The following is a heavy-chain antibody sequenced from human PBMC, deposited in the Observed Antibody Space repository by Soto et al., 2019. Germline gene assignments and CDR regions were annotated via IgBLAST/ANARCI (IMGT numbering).Heavy chain of an antibody. J-gene: IGHJ4*02. CDR1: GYTISSYV. Sequence: ASVKVSCKASGYTISSYVLHWVRQAPGQSPEWMGWINPGNGETRYSQKVQGTVTITRDTSATTAYLELSSLRSEDTAVYYCARGRITAYYFDFWGQGTLVTVSS. V-gene: IGHV1-3*01. D-gene: IGHD1-20*01. CDR2: INPGNGET. CDR3: ARGRITAYYFDF.